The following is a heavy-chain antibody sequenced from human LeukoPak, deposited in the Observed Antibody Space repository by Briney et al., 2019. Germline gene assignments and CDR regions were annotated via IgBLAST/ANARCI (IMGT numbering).Heavy chain of an antibody. CDR3: ARLIGNWNEGGPGFDY. J-gene: IGHJ4*02. D-gene: IGHD1-20*01. CDR2: IYPGDSDT. V-gene: IGHV5-51*01. Sequence: GESLKISCKGSGYSFTSHWIGWVRQMPGKGLEWMGIIYPGDSDTRYSPSFQGQVTISADKSISTAYLQWSSLKASDTAMYYCARLIGNWNEGGPGFDYWGQGTLVTVSS. CDR1: GYSFTSHW.